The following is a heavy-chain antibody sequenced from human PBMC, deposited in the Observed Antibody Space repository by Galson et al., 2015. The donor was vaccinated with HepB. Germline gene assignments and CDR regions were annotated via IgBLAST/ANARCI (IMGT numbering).Heavy chain of an antibody. J-gene: IGHJ5*02. CDR3: ARERPGSARFDP. V-gene: IGHV4-38-2*02. CDR1: TYSVSSGNY. Sequence: ETLSLTCTVSTYSVSSGNYWGWIRQSPGKGLEWIGSIFHSGKTKDNPSLKSRVTMSLDMSKNQFSLKLRSVTAADTAVYYCARERPGSARFDPWGLGTLVTVSS. D-gene: IGHD7-27*01. CDR2: IFHSGKT.